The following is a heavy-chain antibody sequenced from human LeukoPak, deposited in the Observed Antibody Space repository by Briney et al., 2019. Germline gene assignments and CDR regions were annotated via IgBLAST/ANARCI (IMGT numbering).Heavy chain of an antibody. CDR3: ARENYGSYYFDY. D-gene: IGHD4-17*01. J-gene: IGHJ4*02. CDR1: GFTFSTYR. CDR2: ISSSSNYI. V-gene: IGHV3-21*01. Sequence: PGGSLRLSCAASGFTFSTYRMNWVRQAPGKGLEWVSSISSSSNYIYYADSVKGRSTISRDNTKNSLYLQMNSLSAEDTAVYYCARENYGSYYFDYWGQGTLATVSS.